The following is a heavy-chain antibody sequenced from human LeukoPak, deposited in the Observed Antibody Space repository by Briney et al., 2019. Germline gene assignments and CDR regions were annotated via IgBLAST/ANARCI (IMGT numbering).Heavy chain of an antibody. V-gene: IGHV4-31*03. Sequence: PSETLSLTCTVSGGSISSGGYHWSWIRQHPGKGLEWIGYIYYSGSTYYNPSLKSRVTISVDTSKNQFSLKLSSVTAADTAVYYCARDRATVTTSYGMDVWGQGTTVTVSS. CDR3: ARDRATVTTSYGMDV. CDR2: IYYSGST. D-gene: IGHD4-17*01. J-gene: IGHJ6*02. CDR1: GGSISSGGYH.